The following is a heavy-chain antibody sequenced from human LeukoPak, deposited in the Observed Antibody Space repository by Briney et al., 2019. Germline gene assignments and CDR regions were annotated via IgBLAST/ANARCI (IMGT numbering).Heavy chain of an antibody. CDR3: ARDRWFGDTSYMDV. V-gene: IGHV4-4*07. CDR1: GGSISTFY. CDR2: IYTTGST. D-gene: IGHD3-10*01. J-gene: IGHJ6*03. Sequence: SETLSLTCSVSGGSISTFYWSWIRQPAGKGLEWIGRIYTTGSTNYIPSLKSRVTMSVDTSRNQFSLKLSSVTAADTAVYYCARDRWFGDTSYMDVWGKGTTVTISS.